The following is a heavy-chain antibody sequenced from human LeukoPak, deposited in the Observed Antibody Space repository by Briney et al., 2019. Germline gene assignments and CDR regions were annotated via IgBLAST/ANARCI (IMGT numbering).Heavy chain of an antibody. J-gene: IGHJ4*02. Sequence: GGSLRLSCAASGFTFDDYTMHWVRQGPGKGLEWVSYISSSGSTIYYADSVKGRFTISRDNAKNSLYLQMNSLRAEDTAVYYCARGADFWSGEKNPPPPDYWGQGTLVTVSS. D-gene: IGHD3-3*01. CDR3: ARGADFWSGEKNPPPPDY. CDR2: ISSSGSTI. CDR1: GFTFDDYT. V-gene: IGHV3-11*01.